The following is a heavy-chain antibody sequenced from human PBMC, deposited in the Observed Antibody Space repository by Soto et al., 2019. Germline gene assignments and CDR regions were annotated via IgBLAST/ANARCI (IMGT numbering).Heavy chain of an antibody. D-gene: IGHD6-13*01. Sequence: ETLSLTCTVSGGSISSYYWSWIRQPPGKGLEWIGYIYYSGSTNYNPSLKSRVTISVDTSKNQFSLKLSSVTAADTAVYYCARRGIAAAGNYYYYYMDVWGKGTTVTVSS. J-gene: IGHJ6*03. CDR3: ARRGIAAAGNYYYYYMDV. CDR1: GGSISSYY. CDR2: IYYSGST. V-gene: IGHV4-59*08.